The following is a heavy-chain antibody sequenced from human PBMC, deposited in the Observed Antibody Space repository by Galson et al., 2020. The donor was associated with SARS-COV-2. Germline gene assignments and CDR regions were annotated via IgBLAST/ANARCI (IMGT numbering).Heavy chain of an antibody. V-gene: IGHV3-15*01. CDR1: GFTFSNAW. J-gene: IGHJ6*02. Sequence: GGSLRLSCAASGFTFSNAWMSWVRQAPGKGLEWVGRIKSKTDGGTTDDSAPGKGSITSAKDNSTNTLQLQMNSLKTEATSVYYCTTTIPDIVVVPAAMYYYYYGMDVWGQGTTVTVSS. CDR2: IKSKTDGGTT. CDR3: TTTIPDIVVVPAAMYYYYYGMDV. D-gene: IGHD2-2*01.